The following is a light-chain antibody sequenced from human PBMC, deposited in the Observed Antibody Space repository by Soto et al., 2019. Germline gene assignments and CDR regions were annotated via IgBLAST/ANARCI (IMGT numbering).Light chain of an antibody. CDR1: SSNIGADYE. V-gene: IGLV1-40*01. J-gene: IGLJ3*02. Sequence: QAVVTQPPSVSGAPGQRVTISCTGGSSNIGADYEVQWYKQVSGAAPQLLIYNNNNRPSGVPDRFSGSTSGTSASLAITGLQAEDEAEYYCQSYATSLSGVLFGGGTKLTVL. CDR3: QSYATSLSGVL. CDR2: NNN.